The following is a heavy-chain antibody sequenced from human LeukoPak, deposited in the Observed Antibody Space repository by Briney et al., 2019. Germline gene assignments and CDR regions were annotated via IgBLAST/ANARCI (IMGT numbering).Heavy chain of an antibody. D-gene: IGHD6-13*01. V-gene: IGHV3-30*04. J-gene: IGHJ4*02. CDR3: ARDLTIAAANYYFDN. Sequence: GRSLRLSCAASGFSFSNYPMDWVRQAPGKGLEWVAVIANDGKDKHNADSVKGRFTISRDNPKNTLYLQMNSLRAEDTAMYYCARDLTIAAANYYFDNWGQGTLVTVSS. CDR2: IANDGKDK. CDR1: GFSFSNYP.